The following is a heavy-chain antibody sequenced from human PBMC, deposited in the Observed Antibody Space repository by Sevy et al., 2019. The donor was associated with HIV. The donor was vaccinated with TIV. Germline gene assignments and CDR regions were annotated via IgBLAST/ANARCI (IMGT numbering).Heavy chain of an antibody. J-gene: IGHJ6*02. D-gene: IGHD3-3*01. V-gene: IGHV1-18*01. CDR1: GYTFTSYG. CDR2: ISAYNGNT. Sequence: ASVKVSCKASGYTFTSYGISWVRQAPGQGLEWMGWISAYNGNTNYSQKLQGRVTMTTDTSTSTAYMELRSLRSDDTAVYYCAREPSYHDFWSGSTTNYYYGMDVWGQGTTVTVSS. CDR3: AREPSYHDFWSGSTTNYYYGMDV.